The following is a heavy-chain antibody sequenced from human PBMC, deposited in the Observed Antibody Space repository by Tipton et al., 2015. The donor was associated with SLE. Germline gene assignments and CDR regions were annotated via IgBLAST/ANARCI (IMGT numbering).Heavy chain of an antibody. CDR1: GGSISSYS. Sequence: LRLSCTVSGGSISSYSWSWIRQPPGKGLEWIGYIYTSGRTNYNPSLKSRVTISVDTSKNQFSLKLSSVTAADTAVYYCARGRDSGSPDAFDIWGQGTMVTVSS. J-gene: IGHJ3*02. D-gene: IGHD1-26*01. V-gene: IGHV4-59*01. CDR2: IYTSGRT. CDR3: ARGRDSGSPDAFDI.